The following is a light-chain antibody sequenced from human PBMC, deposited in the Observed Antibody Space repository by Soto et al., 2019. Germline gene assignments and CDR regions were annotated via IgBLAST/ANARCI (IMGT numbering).Light chain of an antibody. Sequence: VLTQPPSVSGAPGQRLTISCAGTSSNIGAGFDVHWYQQLPGTAPKLLIYANDDRPSGVPDRFSGSTSGTSASLAITGLQAEDAADYYCQSYDNSLLAYVFGGGTQLTVL. CDR3: QSYDNSLLAYV. J-gene: IGLJ2*01. CDR2: AND. CDR1: SSNIGAGFD. V-gene: IGLV1-40*01.